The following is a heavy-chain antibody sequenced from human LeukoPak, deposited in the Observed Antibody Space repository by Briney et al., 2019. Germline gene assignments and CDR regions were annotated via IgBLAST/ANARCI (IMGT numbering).Heavy chain of an antibody. Sequence: PGGSLRLSCAASGFTFDDYAMHWVRQAPGKGLEWVSGISWNSGSIGYADSVKGRFTISRDNAKNSLYLQMNSLRAEDTALYYYAREDTGSYSRAYYFDYWGQGTLVTVSS. CDR3: AREDTGSYSRAYYFDY. D-gene: IGHD1-26*01. CDR2: ISWNSGSI. CDR1: GFTFDDYA. V-gene: IGHV3-9*01. J-gene: IGHJ4*02.